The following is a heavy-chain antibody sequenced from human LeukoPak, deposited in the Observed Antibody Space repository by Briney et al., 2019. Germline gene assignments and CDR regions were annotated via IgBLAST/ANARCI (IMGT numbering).Heavy chain of an antibody. CDR2: IIPIFGTA. D-gene: IGHD3/OR15-3a*01. Sequence: EASVKVSCKASGGTFSSYAISWVRQAPGQGLEWMGGIIPIFGTANYAQKFQGRVAITADESTSTAYMELSSLRSEDTAVYYCARPTMNLEMVINPCVSGYYYYGMDVWGQGTTVTVTS. CDR3: ARPTMNLEMVINPCVSGYYYYGMDV. V-gene: IGHV1-69*13. CDR1: GGTFSSYA. J-gene: IGHJ6*02.